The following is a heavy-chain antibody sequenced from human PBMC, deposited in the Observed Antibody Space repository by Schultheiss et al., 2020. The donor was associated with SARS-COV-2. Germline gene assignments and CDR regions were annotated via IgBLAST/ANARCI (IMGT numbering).Heavy chain of an antibody. Sequence: GGSLRLSCAASGFTFSNYAMSWVRQAPGKGLEWVSYISSSSSTIFYADSVKGRFTISRDNAKNSLYLQMNSLRAEDTAVYYCARGGGSYYEPRDYYGMDVWGQGTTVTVSS. CDR3: ARGGGSYYEPRDYYGMDV. CDR1: GFTFSNYA. CDR2: ISSSSSTI. V-gene: IGHV3-48*04. J-gene: IGHJ6*02. D-gene: IGHD1-26*01.